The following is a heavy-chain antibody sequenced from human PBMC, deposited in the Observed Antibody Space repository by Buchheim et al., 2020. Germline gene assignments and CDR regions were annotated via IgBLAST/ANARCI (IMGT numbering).Heavy chain of an antibody. CDR2: IYYSGST. CDR1: GDSVSSGSQY. V-gene: IGHV4-61*01. Sequence: QVQLQESGPGLVKPSETLSLTCSVSGDSVSSGSQYWSWIRQAPGTGLEWIGYIYYSGSTNYNPSLKSRVTISVDTSKNQFSLKLSSVTAADTAVYYCASTEVVPAAAYNWFDPWGQGTL. CDR3: ASTEVVPAAAYNWFDP. D-gene: IGHD2-2*01. J-gene: IGHJ5*02.